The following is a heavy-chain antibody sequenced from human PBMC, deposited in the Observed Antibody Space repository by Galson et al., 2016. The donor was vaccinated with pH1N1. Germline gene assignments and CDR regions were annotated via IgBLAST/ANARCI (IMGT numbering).Heavy chain of an antibody. J-gene: IGHJ5*01. D-gene: IGHD3-3*01. CDR1: GASVRSGSYY. Sequence: ETLSLPCNVSGASVRSGSYYWSWIRQPPGKGLEWIGYIFYSGSTKHNPSLKSRVTISIDTSKNQFSLMLTSVTAADTAVYYCARERYYDFWSGYWDSWGQGTLVTVSS. CDR3: ARERYYDFWSGYWDS. V-gene: IGHV4-61*01. CDR2: IFYSGST.